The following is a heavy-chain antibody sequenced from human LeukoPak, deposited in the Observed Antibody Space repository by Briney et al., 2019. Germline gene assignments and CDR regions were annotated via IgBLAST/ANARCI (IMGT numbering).Heavy chain of an antibody. D-gene: IGHD3-22*01. CDR2: IYHSGST. CDR1: GGSISSGGYS. Sequence: PSETLSLTCAVSGGSISSGGYSWSWIRRPPGKGLEWIGYIYHSGSTYYNPSPKSRVTISVDRSKNQFSLKLSSVTAADTAVYYCARESTYYYDSRGAFDIWGQGTMVTVSS. V-gene: IGHV4-30-2*01. CDR3: ARESTYYYDSRGAFDI. J-gene: IGHJ3*02.